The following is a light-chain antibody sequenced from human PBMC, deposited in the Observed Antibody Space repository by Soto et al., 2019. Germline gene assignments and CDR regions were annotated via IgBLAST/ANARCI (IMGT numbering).Light chain of an antibody. Sequence: DIQMTQSPSSLSASVGDRVTITCRASRSISTFLNWYQQKPGKAPKLLIYGASSLQSGVPSRFSGSGSVTDFTLTISSLQPEDFATYYCQQSYSTPYTVGQGTKLEIK. V-gene: IGKV1-39*01. CDR2: GAS. CDR1: RSISTF. J-gene: IGKJ2*01. CDR3: QQSYSTPYT.